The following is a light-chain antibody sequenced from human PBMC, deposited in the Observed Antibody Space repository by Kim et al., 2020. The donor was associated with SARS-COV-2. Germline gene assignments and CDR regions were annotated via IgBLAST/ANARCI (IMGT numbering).Light chain of an antibody. CDR3: QQYDNLPYT. CDR1: QGITKS. Sequence: GDRVTITCQASQGITKSLNWYQQKPGEAPNLLISDASNLETGVPSRFSGSGSGTHFTFTISSLQPEDIASYFCQQYDNLPYTFGQGTKL. V-gene: IGKV1-33*01. J-gene: IGKJ2*01. CDR2: DAS.